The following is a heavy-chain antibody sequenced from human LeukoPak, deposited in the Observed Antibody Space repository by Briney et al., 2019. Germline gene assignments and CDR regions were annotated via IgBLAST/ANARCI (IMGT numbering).Heavy chain of an antibody. CDR3: ARYYDSSGYFYDYFDF. J-gene: IGHJ4*02. CDR1: GYTFTSYG. V-gene: IGHV1-18*01. D-gene: IGHD3-22*01. CDR2: ISAYNGNT. Sequence: ASVKVSCKASGYTFTSYGVTWVRQAPGQGLEWMGWISAYNGNTNYAQKLQGRVTMTTDTSTSTAYMELRSLRSDDTAVYYCARYYDSSGYFYDYFDFWGQGSPVTVSS.